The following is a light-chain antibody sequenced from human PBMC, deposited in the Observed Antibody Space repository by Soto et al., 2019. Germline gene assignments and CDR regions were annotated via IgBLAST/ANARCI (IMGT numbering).Light chain of an antibody. Sequence: EIVMTQSPATLSVSPGEGATLSCRASQSLSNNLAWYQQKPGQTPRLLIYGASTRAAGIPARFSGSGSGTEFTLTISSPESEDFAVYYCQQYIHWPPITFGQGTRLDIK. CDR3: QQYIHWPPIT. CDR1: QSLSNN. V-gene: IGKV3-15*01. CDR2: GAS. J-gene: IGKJ5*01.